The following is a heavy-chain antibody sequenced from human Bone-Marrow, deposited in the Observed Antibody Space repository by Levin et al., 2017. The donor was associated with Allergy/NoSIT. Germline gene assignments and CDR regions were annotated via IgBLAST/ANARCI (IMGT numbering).Heavy chain of an antibody. CDR1: GFTFSNYA. J-gene: IGHJ5*02. D-gene: IGHD2-8*01. CDR3: ASGGFCTIGVCYNNWFDP. CDR2: ISYDGSNK. Sequence: GESLKISCAASGFTFSNYAMNWVRQAPGKGLEWVAVISYDGSNKYYTDSVKGRFSISRDNSKNTVYLQMSSLRAEDTAVYYCASGGFCTIGVCYNNWFDPWGQGTLVTVSS. V-gene: IGHV3-30-3*01.